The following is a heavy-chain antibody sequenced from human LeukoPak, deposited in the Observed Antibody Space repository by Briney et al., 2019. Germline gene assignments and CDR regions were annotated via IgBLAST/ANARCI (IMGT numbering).Heavy chain of an antibody. Sequence: KAGGSLRLSCAASGFTFGTYIMNWVRQAPGKGLERVSSITSSSSYIYYADSVKGRFTISRDNAKNSLYLQMNSLRAEDTAVYYCARDVGYCSSTSCSYYGIDVWGQGTTVTVSS. J-gene: IGHJ6*02. CDR3: ARDVGYCSSTSCSYYGIDV. V-gene: IGHV3-21*01. CDR2: ITSSSSYI. CDR1: GFTFGTYI. D-gene: IGHD2-2*01.